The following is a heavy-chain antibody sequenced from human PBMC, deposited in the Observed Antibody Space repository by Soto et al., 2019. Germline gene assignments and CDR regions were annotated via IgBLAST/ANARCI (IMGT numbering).Heavy chain of an antibody. CDR2: IKSKACGGTE. D-gene: IGHD2-15*01. J-gene: IGHJ4*02. V-gene: IGHV3-15*01. Sequence: GSLRFSCAASAFTLSNACIRWVREAPGKGLAWVGRIKSKACGGTEDYSARVKGRFTISRNDSKKTLYLQINSLKTEAPAVDYCTLTSLPHDCWGQGTLVTVSS. CDR1: AFTLSNAC. CDR3: TLTSLPHDC.